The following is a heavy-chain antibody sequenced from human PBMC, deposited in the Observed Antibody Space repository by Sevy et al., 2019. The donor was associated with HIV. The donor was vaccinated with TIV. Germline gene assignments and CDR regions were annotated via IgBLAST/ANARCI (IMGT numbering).Heavy chain of an antibody. CDR2: IRYDGSNK. V-gene: IGHV3-30*02. Sequence: GGSLRLSCATSGFTFSSYGMHWVRQALGKGLEWVAFIRYDGSNKYYADSVKGRFTISRDNSKNTLYLQMNSLRAEDTPVYYCVKDNNYNGNYGYYYYFMDVWGQGTTVTVSS. CDR3: VKDNNYNGNYGYYYYFMDV. CDR1: GFTFSSYG. J-gene: IGHJ6*03. D-gene: IGHD3-10*01.